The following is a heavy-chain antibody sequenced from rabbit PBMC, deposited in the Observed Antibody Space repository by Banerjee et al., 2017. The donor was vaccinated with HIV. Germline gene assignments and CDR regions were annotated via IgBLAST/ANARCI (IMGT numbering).Heavy chain of an antibody. CDR3: ARETYATYGYAINL. J-gene: IGHJ4*01. Sequence: QEQLEESGGDLVKPEGSLTLTCTASGFSFSSSYWICWVRQAPGKGLEWIACIYADSSGSTYYASWAKGRFTISKTSSTTVTLQMTSLTAADTATYFCARETYATYGYAINLWGPGTLVTVS. CDR1: GFSFSSSYW. D-gene: IGHD6-1*01. V-gene: IGHV1S45*01. CDR2: IYADSSGST.